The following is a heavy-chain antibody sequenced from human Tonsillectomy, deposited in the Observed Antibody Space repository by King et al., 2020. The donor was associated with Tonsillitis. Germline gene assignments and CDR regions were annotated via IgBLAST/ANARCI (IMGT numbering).Heavy chain of an antibody. CDR2: IVPIFDTL. CDR1: GGTFSSFA. J-gene: IGHJ4*02. CDR3: ARHTSGWYYFDY. D-gene: IGHD6-19*01. Sequence: HVQLVQSAAEVKKPGSSVKVSCKASGGTFSSFAVSWVRQAPGQGLEWMGGIVPIFDTLHYAQKFQGRVTIFADESTTTAYMELSSLTSEDSAIYYCARHTSGWYYFDYGGQGTLVTVSS. V-gene: IGHV1-69*01.